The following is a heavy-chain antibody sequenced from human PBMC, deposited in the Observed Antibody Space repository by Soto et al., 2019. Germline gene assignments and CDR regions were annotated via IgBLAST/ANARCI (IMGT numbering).Heavy chain of an antibody. Sequence: EVQLLESGGGLVQPGGSLRLSCAASGFTFSDHAMTWVRQAPGKGLEWVSGISGGGSGAYYADYVKGRFTISRDNSKNTLFLQKDSLKAEDTAVYYCAKDLWWYFHWGQGTLVTVSS. CDR3: AKDLWWYFH. J-gene: IGHJ4*02. CDR2: ISGGGSGA. V-gene: IGHV3-23*01. D-gene: IGHD2-15*01. CDR1: GFTFSDHA.